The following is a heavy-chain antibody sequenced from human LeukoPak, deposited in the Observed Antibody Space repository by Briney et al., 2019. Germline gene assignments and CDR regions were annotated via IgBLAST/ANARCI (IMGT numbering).Heavy chain of an antibody. J-gene: IGHJ4*02. CDR2: ISGSGGST. CDR3: VKTRYSEKNFDY. V-gene: IGHV3-23*01. Sequence: GGSLRLSCAASGFTFSSYAMNWVRQAPGKGLEWVSAISGSGGSTYYADSVKGRFTISRDNSKNTLYLQMNSLRAEDTAVYYCVKTRYSEKNFDYWGQGTLVTVSS. D-gene: IGHD1-26*01. CDR1: GFTFSSYA.